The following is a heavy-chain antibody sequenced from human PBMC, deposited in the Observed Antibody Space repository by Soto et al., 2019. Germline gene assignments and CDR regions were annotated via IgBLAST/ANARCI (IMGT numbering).Heavy chain of an antibody. Sequence: GGSLRLSCAASGFTFNNYAMNWVRQAPGKGLKWVATISATGGSTYYADSVKGRFTISRDNSKNTLYLQMNGLRVEDTAVYYCAKDRLAGNFDYWGQGTQVTVSS. CDR2: ISATGGST. CDR3: AKDRLAGNFDY. J-gene: IGHJ4*02. V-gene: IGHV3-23*01. CDR1: GFTFNNYA.